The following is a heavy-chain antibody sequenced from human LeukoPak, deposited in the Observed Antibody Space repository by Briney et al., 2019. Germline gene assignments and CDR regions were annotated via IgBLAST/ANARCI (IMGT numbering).Heavy chain of an antibody. J-gene: IGHJ4*02. CDR3: ARHFCSSTSCSN. CDR1: GFTFSHYG. D-gene: IGHD2-2*01. CDR2: VTAPGHP. Sequence: GGSLRLSCAASGFTFSHYGMNWVRQAPGKGLEWVSGVTAPGHPYYADSVQGRFTISRDNAKNSLYLQMNSLRAEDTAVYYCARHFCSSTSCSNWGQGTLVTVSS. V-gene: IGHV3-69-1*01.